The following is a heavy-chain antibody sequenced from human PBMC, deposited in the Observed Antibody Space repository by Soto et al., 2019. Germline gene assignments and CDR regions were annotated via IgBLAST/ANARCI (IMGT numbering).Heavy chain of an antibody. CDR2: IWYDGSNK. CDR1: GFTFSSYG. CDR3: ARDLSIAARPYYYYGMDI. J-gene: IGHJ6*02. Sequence: GGSLRLSCAASGFTFSSYGMHWVRQAPGKGLEWVAVIWYDGSNKYYADSVKGRFTISRDNSKNTLYLQMNSLRAEDTAVYYCARDLSIAARPYYYYGMDIWGQGTTVTVSS. D-gene: IGHD6-6*01. V-gene: IGHV3-33*01.